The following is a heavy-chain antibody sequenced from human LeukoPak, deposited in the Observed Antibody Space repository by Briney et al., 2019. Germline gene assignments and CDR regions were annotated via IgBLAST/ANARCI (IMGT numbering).Heavy chain of an antibody. D-gene: IGHD1-26*01. V-gene: IGHV4-59*01. Sequence: PSETLSLTCTVSGGSISSDYWSWIRQPPGKGLEWIGYIYYSGTTNYSPSLKSRVTISVDTSKNQSSLKLSSVTAADTAVYYCARGLTIVGSTSFPLWGERPVVSVSS. CDR2: IYYSGTT. J-gene: IGHJ4*02. CDR1: GGSISSDY. CDR3: ARGLTIVGSTSFPL.